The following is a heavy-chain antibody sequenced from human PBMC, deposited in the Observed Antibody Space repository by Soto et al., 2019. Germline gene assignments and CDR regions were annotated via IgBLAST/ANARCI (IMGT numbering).Heavy chain of an antibody. CDR1: GGTFRSYT. CDR3: ARPGLNSRYYSDEYYYGMDV. CDR2: INPMVGLA. D-gene: IGHD3-22*01. V-gene: IGHV1-69*02. J-gene: IGHJ6*02. Sequence: QVQLVQSGAEVKKPGSSVQVSCRASGGTFRSYTINWVRQAPGQGLEWMGRINPMVGLANNAQKFQARITITVYKSTRTAYMELSSLRSEDTAVYYSARPGLNSRYYSDEYYYGMDVWGQGTKVTVSS.